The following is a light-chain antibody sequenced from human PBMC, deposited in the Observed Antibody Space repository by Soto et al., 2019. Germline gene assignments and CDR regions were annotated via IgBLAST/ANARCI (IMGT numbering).Light chain of an antibody. CDR1: SSNIGSNA. CDR2: SDN. CDR3: SSWDDSLNGVV. V-gene: IGLV1-44*01. Sequence: QSVLTQPPSTSGTPGQRVTISCSGSSSNIGSNAVNWYLQLPGTAPKLLIYSDNQRPSGVPDRFSGSKSGTSASLAISALQSEDEADYYCSSWDDSLNGVVFGGGTKVTVL. J-gene: IGLJ2*01.